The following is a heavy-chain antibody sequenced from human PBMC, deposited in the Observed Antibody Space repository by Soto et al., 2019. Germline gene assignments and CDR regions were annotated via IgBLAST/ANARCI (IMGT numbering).Heavy chain of an antibody. CDR3: ARKYSGYDFRFDY. CDR1: GGSFSGYY. V-gene: IGHV4-34*01. J-gene: IGHJ4*02. D-gene: IGHD5-12*01. Sequence: PSETLSLTCAVYGGSFSGYYWSWIRQPPGKGLEWIGEINHSGSTNYNPSLKSRVTISVDTSKNQFSLKLSSVTAADTAVYYCARKYSGYDFRFDYWGQGTLVTVSS. CDR2: INHSGST.